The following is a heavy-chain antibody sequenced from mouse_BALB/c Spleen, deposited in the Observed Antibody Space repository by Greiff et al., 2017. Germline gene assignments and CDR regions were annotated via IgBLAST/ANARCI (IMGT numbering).Heavy chain of an antibody. Sequence: EVQLQQSGPELVKPGASVKISCKASGYTFTGYFMNWVKQSPGKSLEWIGRINPYNGDTFYNQKFKGKATLTVDKSSSTAHMELLSLTSEDSAVYYCGRWNEGLRRGMDYWGQGTSVTVSS. CDR3: GRWNEGLRRGMDY. D-gene: IGHD2-2*01. V-gene: IGHV1-37*01. CDR1: GYTFTGYF. J-gene: IGHJ4*01. CDR2: INPYNGDT.